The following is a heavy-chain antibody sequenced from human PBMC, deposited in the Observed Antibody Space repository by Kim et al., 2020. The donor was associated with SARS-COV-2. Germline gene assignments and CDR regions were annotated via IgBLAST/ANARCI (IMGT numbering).Heavy chain of an antibody. CDR2: INTNTGNP. CDR3: ARAVSSGWGLIDYYYYGMDV. D-gene: IGHD6-19*01. Sequence: ASVKVSCKASGYTFTSYAMNWVRQAPGQGLEWMGWINTNTGNPTYAQGFTGRFVFSLDTSVSTAYLQISSLKAEDTAVYYCARAVSSGWGLIDYYYYGMDVWGQGTTVTVSS. CDR1: GYTFTSYA. J-gene: IGHJ6*02. V-gene: IGHV7-4-1*02.